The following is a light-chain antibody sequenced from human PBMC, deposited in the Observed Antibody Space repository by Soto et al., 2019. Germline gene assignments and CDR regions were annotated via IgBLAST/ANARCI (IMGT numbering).Light chain of an antibody. Sequence: LTQSASVSGSPGKSITISCTGTSSDVGSYNLVSWYQQHPGKAPKLMIYEVTKRPSGVSNRFSGSKSGNTASLTISGLQAEDEADYYCWSYAGSSTFFYVFGSGTKVTVL. CDR1: SSDVGSYNL. J-gene: IGLJ1*01. CDR3: WSYAGSSTFFYV. CDR2: EVT. V-gene: IGLV2-23*02.